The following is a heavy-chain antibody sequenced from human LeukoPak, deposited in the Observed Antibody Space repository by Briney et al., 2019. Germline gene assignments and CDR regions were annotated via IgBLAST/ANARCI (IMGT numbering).Heavy chain of an antibody. V-gene: IGHV4-30-2*01. CDR2: IYHSGST. CDR3: ASSGFYYYGSGYPFDY. J-gene: IGHJ4*02. Sequence: SETLSLTCTVSGGSISSGGYYWSWIRQPPGKGLEWIGYIYHSGSTYYNPSLKSRVTISVDRSKNQFSLKLSSVTAADTAVYYCASSGFYYYGSGYPFDYWGQGTLVTVSS. CDR1: GGSISSGGYY. D-gene: IGHD3-10*01.